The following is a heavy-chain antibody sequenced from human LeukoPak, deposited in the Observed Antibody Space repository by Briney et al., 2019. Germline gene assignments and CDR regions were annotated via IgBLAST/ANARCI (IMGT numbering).Heavy chain of an antibody. CDR2: IIPIFDTP. D-gene: IGHD2-2*01. CDR1: GGTFSNYA. J-gene: IGHJ4*02. Sequence: SVKVSCKASGGTFSNYAISWVRQAPGQGLQWMGGIIPIFDTPNYAQKFQGRVTITADESTSTAYMELSSLRSEDTAVYYCARDRGYCSSTSCYASGYFDYWGQGTLVTVSS. CDR3: ARDRGYCSSTSCYASGYFDY. V-gene: IGHV1-69*01.